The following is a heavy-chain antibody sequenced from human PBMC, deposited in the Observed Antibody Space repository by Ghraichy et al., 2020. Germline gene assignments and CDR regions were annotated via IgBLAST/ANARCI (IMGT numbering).Heavy chain of an antibody. D-gene: IGHD6-19*01. CDR3: ARGGAVAIYYYYYYGMDV. J-gene: IGHJ6*02. CDR1: GYTFTGYY. CDR2: INPNSGGT. Sequence: ASVKVSCKASGYTFTGYYMHWVRQAPGQGLEWMGWINPNSGGTNYAQKFQGWVTMTRDTSISTAYMELSRLRSDDTAVYYCARGGAVAIYYYYYYGMDVWGQGTTVTVSS. V-gene: IGHV1-2*04.